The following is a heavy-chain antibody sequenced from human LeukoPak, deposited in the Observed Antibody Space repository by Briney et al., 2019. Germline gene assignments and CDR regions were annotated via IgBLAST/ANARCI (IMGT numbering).Heavy chain of an antibody. D-gene: IGHD2-15*01. CDR2: IYTSGST. V-gene: IGHV4-4*07. CDR3: ARESPYCSGGSCQYYYYGMDV. J-gene: IGHJ6*02. CDR1: GGSISSYY. Sequence: PSETLSLTCTVSGGSISSYYWSWIRQPAGKGLEWIGRIYTSGSTNYNPSLKSRVTMSVDTSKNQFSLKLSSVTAADTAVYYCARESPYCSGGSCQYYYYGMDVWGQGTTVTVSS.